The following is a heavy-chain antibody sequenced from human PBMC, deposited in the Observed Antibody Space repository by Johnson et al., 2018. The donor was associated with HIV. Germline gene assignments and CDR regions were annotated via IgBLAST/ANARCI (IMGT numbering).Heavy chain of an antibody. J-gene: IGHJ3*02. Sequence: EVQLVESGGGLIQPGGSLTLSCAVSGFTVSSNYMTWVRQAPGKRLEWVSVIYSGGTTYNADSVKGRFTISRDNAKNSLYLQMKSLRAEDTALYYCASHRSIAADDAFDMWGQGTMVTVSS. V-gene: IGHV3-53*01. D-gene: IGHD6-13*01. CDR1: GFTVSSNY. CDR3: ASHRSIAADDAFDM. CDR2: IYSGGTT.